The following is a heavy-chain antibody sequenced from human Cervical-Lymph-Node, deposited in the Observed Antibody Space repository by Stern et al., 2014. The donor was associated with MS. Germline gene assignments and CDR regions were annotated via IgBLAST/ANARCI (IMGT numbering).Heavy chain of an antibody. J-gene: IGHJ6*02. CDR3: VRGGFSYGYGLDA. Sequence: QVQLVQSGAQVRKPGASVKVSCQASGYTFISYDIFWVRQATGQGLEWMAWMNSNNANTDHAHKFQGRGTMTRNISISTAYMEVSSLRSDDTAVYYCVRGGFSYGYGLDAWGQGTAVIVSS. CDR1: GYTFISYD. V-gene: IGHV1-8*01. D-gene: IGHD5-18*01. CDR2: MNSNNANT.